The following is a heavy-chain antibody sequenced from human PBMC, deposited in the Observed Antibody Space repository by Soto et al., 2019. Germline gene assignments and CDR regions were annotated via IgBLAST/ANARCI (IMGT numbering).Heavy chain of an antibody. CDR1: GYSIRSGYY. CDR3: ARDVDYDTNGYDYFDY. Sequence: PSETLSLTCAVSGYSIRSGYYWGCIRQPPGKGLEWIGIIYHSWSTYYNPSLKSRVTISVDTSKNQISLKLSSVTAADTAVYYCARDVDYDTNGYDYFDYWGQGTLVTVSS. CDR2: IYHSWST. D-gene: IGHD3-22*01. V-gene: IGHV4-38-2*02. J-gene: IGHJ4*02.